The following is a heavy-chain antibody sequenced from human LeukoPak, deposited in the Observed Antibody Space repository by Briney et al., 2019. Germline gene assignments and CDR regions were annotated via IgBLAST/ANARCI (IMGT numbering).Heavy chain of an antibody. V-gene: IGHV3-21*01. D-gene: IGHD6-19*01. CDR2: ISSSSSYI. CDR3: ARDSSGENWFDP. Sequence: PGGSLRLSCTASGFTFSSYAMSWVRQAPGKGLEWVSAISSSSSYIYYADSVKGRFTISRDNAKNSLYLQMNSLRAEDTAVYYCARDSSGENWFDPWGQGTLVTVSS. J-gene: IGHJ5*02. CDR1: GFTFSSYA.